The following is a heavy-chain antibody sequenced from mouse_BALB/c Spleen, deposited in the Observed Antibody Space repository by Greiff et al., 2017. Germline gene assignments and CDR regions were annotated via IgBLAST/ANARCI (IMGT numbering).Heavy chain of an antibody. J-gene: IGHJ3*01. Sequence: EVQVVESGGGLVKPGGSLKLSCAASGFTFSSYAMSWVRQSPEKRLEWVAEISSGGSYTYYPDTVTGRFTISRDNAKNTLYLEMSSLRSEDTAMYYCATEGGYDGGFAYWGQGTLVTVSA. CDR2: ISSGGSYT. D-gene: IGHD2-2*01. CDR1: GFTFSSYA. CDR3: ATEGGYDGGFAY. V-gene: IGHV5-9-4*01.